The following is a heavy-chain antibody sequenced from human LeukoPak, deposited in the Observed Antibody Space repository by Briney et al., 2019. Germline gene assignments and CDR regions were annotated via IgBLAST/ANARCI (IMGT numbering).Heavy chain of an antibody. CDR3: ASGVYYGSGSYPPGAFDI. D-gene: IGHD3-10*01. V-gene: IGHV3-48*01. J-gene: IGHJ3*02. CDR1: GFTFSSYS. Sequence: GGSLRLSCAASGFTFSSYSMNWVRQAPGKGLEWVSYISSSSSTIYYADSVKGRFTISRDNSKNTLYLQMNSLRAEDTAVYYCASGVYYGSGSYPPGAFDIWGQGTMVTVSS. CDR2: ISSSSSTI.